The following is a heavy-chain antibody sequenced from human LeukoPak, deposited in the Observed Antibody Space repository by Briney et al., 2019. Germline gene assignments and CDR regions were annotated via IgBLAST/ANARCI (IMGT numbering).Heavy chain of an antibody. CDR1: GFTVSSNY. D-gene: IGHD5-18*01. CDR2: IYSGGST. J-gene: IGHJ6*02. CDR3: ARMGHGYSYAQGYGRDV. V-gene: IGHV3-53*01. Sequence: PGGSLRLSCAASGFTVSSNYMSWVRQAPGKGLEWVSVIYSGGSTYYADSVKGRFTISRDNSKNTLYLQMNSLRAEDTAVYYCARMGHGYSYAQGYGRDVWGQGTTVTVSS.